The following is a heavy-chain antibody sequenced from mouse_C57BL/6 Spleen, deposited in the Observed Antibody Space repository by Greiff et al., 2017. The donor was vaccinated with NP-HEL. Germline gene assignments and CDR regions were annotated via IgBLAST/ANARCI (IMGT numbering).Heavy chain of an antibody. J-gene: IGHJ1*03. Sequence: EVQRVESEGGLVQPGSSMKLSCTASGFTFSDYYMAWVRQVPEKGLEWVANINYDGSSTYYLDSLKSRFIISRDNAKNILYLQMSSLKSEDTATYYCARDGLLREWYFDVWGTGTTVTVSS. CDR1: GFTFSDYY. D-gene: IGHD1-1*01. V-gene: IGHV5-16*01. CDR2: INYDGSST. CDR3: ARDGLLREWYFDV.